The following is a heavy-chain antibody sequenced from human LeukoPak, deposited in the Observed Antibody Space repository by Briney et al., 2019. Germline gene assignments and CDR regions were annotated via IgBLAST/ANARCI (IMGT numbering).Heavy chain of an antibody. CDR2: IKQDGSEK. V-gene: IGHV3-7*01. Sequence: GGSLRLSCAASGFTFSSYWMSWVRQAPGKGLEWVANIKQDGSEKYYVDSVKGRFTISRDNAKNSLYLQMNSLRAEDTAVYYCASALWGRWLQFDYWGQGTLVTVSS. CDR3: ASALWGRWLQFDY. J-gene: IGHJ4*02. D-gene: IGHD5-24*01. CDR1: GFTFSSYW.